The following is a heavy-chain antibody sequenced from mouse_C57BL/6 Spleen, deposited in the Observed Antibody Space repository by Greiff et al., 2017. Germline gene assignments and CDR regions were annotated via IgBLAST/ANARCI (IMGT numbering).Heavy chain of an antibody. J-gene: IGHJ4*01. V-gene: IGHV1-81*01. Sequence: QVQLKESGAELARPGASVKLSCKASGYTFTSYGISWVKQRTGQGLEWIGEIYPRSGNTYYNEKFKGKATLTADKSSSTAYMELRSLTSEDAAVYFCARSGVLQPAMDYWGQGTSGTVSS. CDR1: GYTFTSYG. CDR2: IYPRSGNT. D-gene: IGHD1-1*01. CDR3: ARSGVLQPAMDY.